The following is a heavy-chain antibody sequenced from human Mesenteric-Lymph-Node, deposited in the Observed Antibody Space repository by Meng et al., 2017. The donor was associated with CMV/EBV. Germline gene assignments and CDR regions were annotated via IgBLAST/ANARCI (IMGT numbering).Heavy chain of an antibody. J-gene: IGHJ5*02. CDR1: GYTFTSYG. Sequence: ASVQVSCKASGYTFTSYGISWVRQAPGQGLEWMGWISAYNGNTNYAQKLQGRVTMTTDTSTSTAYMELRSLRSDDTAVYYCARGIAAAGTGWFDPWGQGTLVTVSS. CDR2: ISAYNGNT. D-gene: IGHD6-13*01. CDR3: ARGIAAAGTGWFDP. V-gene: IGHV1-18*01.